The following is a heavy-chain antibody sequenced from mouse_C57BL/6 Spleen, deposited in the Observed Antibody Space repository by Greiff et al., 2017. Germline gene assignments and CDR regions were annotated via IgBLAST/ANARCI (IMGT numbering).Heavy chain of an antibody. CDR2: ISSGSSTI. Sequence: EVKLVESGGGLVKPGGSLKLSCAASGFTFSDYGMHWVRQAPEKGLEWVAYISSGSSTIYYADTVKGRFTISRDNAKNTLFLQMTSLRSEDTAMYYCVYGSSYRGYAMDYWGQGTSVTVSS. J-gene: IGHJ4*01. V-gene: IGHV5-17*01. CDR1: GFTFSDYG. CDR3: VYGSSYRGYAMDY. D-gene: IGHD1-1*01.